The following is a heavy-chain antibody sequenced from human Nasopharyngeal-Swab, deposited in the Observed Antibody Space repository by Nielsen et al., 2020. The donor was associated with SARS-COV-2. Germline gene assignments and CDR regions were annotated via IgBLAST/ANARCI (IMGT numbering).Heavy chain of an antibody. Sequence: GESLKISCAASGFTVSRYGFHWVRQAPGKGLEWVAVIRPGGDSRIYGDSMKGRFAVSRDNSKKTLYLQIDDLRSEDTAVYYCARDGPNWNLDYWGQGTLVTVSS. V-gene: IGHV3-33*01. J-gene: IGHJ4*02. CDR3: ARDGPNWNLDY. CDR1: GFTVSRYG. CDR2: IRPGGDSR. D-gene: IGHD1-1*01.